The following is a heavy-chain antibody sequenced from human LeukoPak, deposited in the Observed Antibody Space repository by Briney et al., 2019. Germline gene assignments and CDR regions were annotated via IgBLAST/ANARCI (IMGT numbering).Heavy chain of an antibody. Sequence: PGGSLTLSCAASGFSFSIYSMNWVRQAPGKGLEWVSYISGSSSTRYYADSVKGRFTISRDSAQTSLYLQMNSLRAEDTAVYYCARHSPFCGGDCYSIYMDVWGRGTTVTVSS. CDR3: ARHSPFCGGDCYSIYMDV. J-gene: IGHJ6*03. V-gene: IGHV3-48*04. D-gene: IGHD2-21*02. CDR2: ISGSSSTR. CDR1: GFSFSIYS.